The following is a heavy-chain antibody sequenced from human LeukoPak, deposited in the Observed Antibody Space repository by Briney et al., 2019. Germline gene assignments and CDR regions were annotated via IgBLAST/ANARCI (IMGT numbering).Heavy chain of an antibody. Sequence: GASVKVSRKVSGYTLTELSMHWVRQAPGKGLEWMGGFDPEDGETIYAQKFQGRVTMTEDTSTDTAYMELSSLRSEDTAVYYCATVLLGYCSGGSCYWFDPWGQGTLVTVSS. CDR1: GYTLTELS. D-gene: IGHD2-15*01. V-gene: IGHV1-24*01. CDR2: FDPEDGET. J-gene: IGHJ5*02. CDR3: ATVLLGYCSGGSCYWFDP.